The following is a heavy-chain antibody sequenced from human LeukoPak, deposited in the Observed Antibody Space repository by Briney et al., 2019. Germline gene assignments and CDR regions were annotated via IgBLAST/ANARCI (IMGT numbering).Heavy chain of an antibody. V-gene: IGHV1-46*03. CDR1: GYTFTSYY. J-gene: IGHJ3*02. D-gene: IGHD3-10*01. CDR2: INPSGGST. CDR3: AREFPNGLQYYYGSGSYSDAFDI. Sequence: ASVKVSCKASGYTFTSYYVHWVRQAPGQGLEWMGIINPSGGSTSYAQKFQGRVTMTRDTSTSTVYMELSSLRSEDTAVYYCAREFPNGLQYYYGSGSYSDAFDIWGQGTMVTVSS.